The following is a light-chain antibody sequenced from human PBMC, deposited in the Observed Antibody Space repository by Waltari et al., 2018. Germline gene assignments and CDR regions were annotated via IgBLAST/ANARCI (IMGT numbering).Light chain of an antibody. V-gene: IGLV2-14*01. CDR3: SSYTSSSTPLYV. Sequence: QSALTQPASVSGSPGQSITISCTGPSSDVGGYHYVSWYQQHPGKAPKLMIYDVSKRPSGVSNRFSGSKSGNTASLTISGLQAEDEADYYCSSYTSSSTPLYVFGTGTKVTVL. CDR1: SSDVGGYHY. CDR2: DVS. J-gene: IGLJ1*01.